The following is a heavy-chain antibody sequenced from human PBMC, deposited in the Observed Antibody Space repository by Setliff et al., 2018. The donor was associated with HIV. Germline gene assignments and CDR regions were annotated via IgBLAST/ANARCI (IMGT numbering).Heavy chain of an antibody. Sequence: GGSLRLSCVATGFNFGNAWMSWVRQAPGKGLEWVANIKQDGSEKYYVDSVKGRFTISRDNAKNSLYLQMNSLRAEDTAVYYCARALYLRLGIAVAGLDAFDIWGQGTMVTVSS. CDR2: IKQDGSEK. CDR3: ARALYLRLGIAVAGLDAFDI. V-gene: IGHV3-7*03. J-gene: IGHJ3*02. CDR1: GFNFGNAW. D-gene: IGHD6-19*01.